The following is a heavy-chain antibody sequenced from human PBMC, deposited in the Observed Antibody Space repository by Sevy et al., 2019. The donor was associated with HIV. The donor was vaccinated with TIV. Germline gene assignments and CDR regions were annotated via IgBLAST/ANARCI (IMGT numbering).Heavy chain of an antibody. CDR2: ISYDGSNK. J-gene: IGHJ6*02. CDR3: AKEGGGYSDYYYYYGMDV. D-gene: IGHD5-18*01. CDR1: GFTFSRYG. Sequence: GGSLRLSCAASGFTFSRYGMHWVRQAPGKGLEWVAVISYDGSNKYYADSVKGRFTISRDNSKNTLYLQMNSLRAEDTAVYYCAKEGGGYSDYYYYYGMDVWGQGTTVTVSS. V-gene: IGHV3-30*18.